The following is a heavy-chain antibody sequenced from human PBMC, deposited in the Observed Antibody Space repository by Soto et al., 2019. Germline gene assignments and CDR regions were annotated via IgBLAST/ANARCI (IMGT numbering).Heavy chain of an antibody. J-gene: IGHJ4*02. D-gene: IGHD6-6*01. Sequence: EVQLLESGGGLVQPGESLRLSCVASGFTFSSYAMSWVRQAPGKGLEWVSVISGSDDSTYYADSVKGRFTTSRDNSKNTRYRQMNSRRAEDTAVYYCAKSSSSSTFDYWGQGTLVTVSS. CDR2: ISGSDDST. V-gene: IGHV3-23*01. CDR1: GFTFSSYA. CDR3: AKSSSSSTFDY.